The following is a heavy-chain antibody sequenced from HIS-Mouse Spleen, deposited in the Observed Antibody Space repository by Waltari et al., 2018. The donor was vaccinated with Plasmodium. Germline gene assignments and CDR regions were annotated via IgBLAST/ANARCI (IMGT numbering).Heavy chain of an antibody. D-gene: IGHD3-10*01. V-gene: IGHV4-34*01. Sequence: QVQLQQWGAGLLKPSETLSLTCAVHGGSFSGYYWSWIRQPPGQGLEWIGEINHSGSTNYNPSLKSRVTISVDTSKNQFSLKLSSVTAADTAVYYCASSGSGSYYYWGQGTLVTVSS. CDR1: GGSFSGYY. J-gene: IGHJ4*02. CDR2: INHSGST. CDR3: ASSGSGSYYY.